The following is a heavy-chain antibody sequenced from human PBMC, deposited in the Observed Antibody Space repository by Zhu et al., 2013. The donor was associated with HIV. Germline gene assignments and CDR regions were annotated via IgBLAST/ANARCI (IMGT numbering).Heavy chain of an antibody. CDR2: IYYSGST. V-gene: IGHV4-39*07. J-gene: IGHJ3*02. CDR3: ARDTGGRRWLHPTEAFDI. Sequence: QVQLQESGPGLVKPSETLSLTCTVSGGSISSSSYYWGWIRQPPGKGLEWIGSIYYSGSTYYNPSLKSRVTISVDTSKNQFSLKLSSVTAADTAVYYCARDTGGRRWLHPTEAFDIWGQGTMVTVSS. CDR1: GGSISSSSYY. D-gene: IGHD1-26*01.